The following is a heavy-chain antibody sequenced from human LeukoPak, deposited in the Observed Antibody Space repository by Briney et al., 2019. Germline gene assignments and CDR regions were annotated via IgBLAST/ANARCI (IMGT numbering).Heavy chain of an antibody. CDR2: ISGSGGST. J-gene: IGHJ4*02. CDR3: ARKHCSSASCYVDY. V-gene: IGHV3-23*01. Sequence: GGSLRLSCAASGFTFSSYAMSWVRQAPGKGLEWVSAISGSGGSTYYADSVKGRFTISRDNSKNTLYLPTNSLRAEDTAVYYCARKHCSSASCYVDYWGQGPLVTVSS. CDR1: GFTFSSYA. D-gene: IGHD2-2*01.